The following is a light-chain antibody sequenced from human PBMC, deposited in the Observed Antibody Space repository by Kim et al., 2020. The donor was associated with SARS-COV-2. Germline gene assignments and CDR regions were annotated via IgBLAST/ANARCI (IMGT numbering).Light chain of an antibody. V-gene: IGLV2-14*03. CDR2: DVN. J-gene: IGLJ2*01. CDR3: SSYRSTVSSYTSTVSVV. CDR1: SSDIGGYNY. Sequence: CTGTSSDIGGYNYVSWYQQHPGKAPKLMIYDVNNRPSGISNRFSGSKSGNTASLTISGLQAEDEADYYCSSYRSTVSSYTSTVSVVFGGGTQLTVL.